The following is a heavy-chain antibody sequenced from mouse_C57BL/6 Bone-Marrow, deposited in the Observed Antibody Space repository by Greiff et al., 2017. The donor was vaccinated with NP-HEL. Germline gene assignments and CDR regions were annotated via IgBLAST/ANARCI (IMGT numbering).Heavy chain of an antibody. D-gene: IGHD1-1*01. Sequence: VQVVESGAELMKPGASVKLSCKATGYTFTGYWIEWVKQRPGHGLEWIGEILPGSGSTNYNEKFKGKATFTADTSSNPAYMQLSSLTTEDSAIYYCAREKVWYYGSSYVGYFDVWGTGTTVTVSS. J-gene: IGHJ1*03. CDR3: AREKVWYYGSSYVGYFDV. CDR2: ILPGSGST. CDR1: GYTFTGYW. V-gene: IGHV1-9*01.